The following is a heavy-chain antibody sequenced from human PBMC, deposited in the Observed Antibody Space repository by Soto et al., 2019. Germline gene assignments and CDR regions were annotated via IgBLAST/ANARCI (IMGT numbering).Heavy chain of an antibody. CDR2: IIPIFGTA. CDR1: GGTFSSYA. J-gene: IGHJ4*02. Sequence: QVQLVQSGAEVKKPGSSVKVSCKASGGTFSSYAISWVRQSPGQGPEWMGGIIPIFGTANNEQKFQGRVTVTADECPSNAYMELSSLSCEDTAVYDCAGEGYYGSSGCYHTGYWGQGTVVTLSP. D-gene: IGHD3-22*01. V-gene: IGHV1-69*12. CDR3: AGEGYYGSSGCYHTGY.